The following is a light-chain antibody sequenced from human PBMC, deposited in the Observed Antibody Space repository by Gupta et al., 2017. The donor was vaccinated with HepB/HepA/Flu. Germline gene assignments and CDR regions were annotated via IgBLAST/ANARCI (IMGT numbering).Light chain of an antibody. Sequence: SYELTQPPSVSVSPGQTARIPCSGDALSRRYHSWYQQKSGQAPGLVIYEDSKRPSGLPERFSGSSAGTTFTLTISGVQAEDEADYYCQSADTSGFYVGMLGGETKFGGGTKLTVL. CDR2: EDS. J-gene: IGLJ3*02. CDR1: ALSRRY. V-gene: IGLV3-25*03. CDR3: QSADTSGFYVGMLGGETK.